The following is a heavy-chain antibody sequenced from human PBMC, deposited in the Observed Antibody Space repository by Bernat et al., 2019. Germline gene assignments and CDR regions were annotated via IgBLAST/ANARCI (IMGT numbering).Heavy chain of an antibody. Sequence: QITLKESGPTLVKPTQTLTLTCTFSGFSLRTSGVGVGWIRQPPGKALEWLALIYWDDDKRYSPSLKSRLTITKDTSKNQVVLTMTNMDPVDTATYHCAHSKEYDILTGRDAFDIWGQGTMVTVSS. CDR1: GFSLRTSGVG. CDR3: AHSKEYDILTGRDAFDI. J-gene: IGHJ3*02. D-gene: IGHD3-9*01. CDR2: IYWDDDK. V-gene: IGHV2-5*02.